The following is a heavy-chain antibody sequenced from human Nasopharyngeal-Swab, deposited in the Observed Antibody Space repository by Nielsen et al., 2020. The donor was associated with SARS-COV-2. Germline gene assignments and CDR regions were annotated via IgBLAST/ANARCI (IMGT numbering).Heavy chain of an antibody. D-gene: IGHD6-13*01. Sequence: GESLKISCAASGFTFSSYSMNWVRQAPGKGLEWVSSISSSSSYIYYADSVKGRFTISRDNAKNSLSLQMNSLRAEDTAVYYCARDPPPYSSSWYSAYYYYGMDVWGQGTTVTVSS. J-gene: IGHJ6*02. V-gene: IGHV3-21*01. CDR2: ISSSSSYI. CDR1: GFTFSSYS. CDR3: ARDPPPYSSSWYSAYYYYGMDV.